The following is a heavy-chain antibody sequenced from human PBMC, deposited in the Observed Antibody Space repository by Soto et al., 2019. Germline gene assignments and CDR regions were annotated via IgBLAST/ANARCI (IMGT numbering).Heavy chain of an antibody. CDR3: ARNGTLTGYSYGMDV. CDR1: GGTFSDST. V-gene: IGHV1-69*01. J-gene: IGHJ6*02. D-gene: IGHD1-1*01. CDR2: IIPIFDTA. Sequence: QVQLVQSGAELRKPGSSVKVSCKASGGTFSDSTINWVRQAPGQRLEWMGGIIPIFDTANYAEKFQGRVTITAEDYTSTSFMEVSSLRSEDTAVYYCARNGTLTGYSYGMDVWGQGTMVTVSS.